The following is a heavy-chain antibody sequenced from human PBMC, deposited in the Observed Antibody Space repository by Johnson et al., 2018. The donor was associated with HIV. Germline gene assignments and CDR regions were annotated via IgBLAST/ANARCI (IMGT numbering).Heavy chain of an antibody. V-gene: IGHV3-7*01. Sequence: EVQLVESGGGVVRPGGSLRLSCAASGFTVSSNYMSWVRQAPGKGLEWVANINQAGSEKYYVDSVKGRFTISRDNAKNSLYLQMNSLRAEDTAVYYCARDLLTNGWYSYDAFDIWGQGTMVTVSS. CDR1: GFTVSSNY. D-gene: IGHD6-19*01. J-gene: IGHJ3*02. CDR2: INQAGSEK. CDR3: ARDLLTNGWYSYDAFDI.